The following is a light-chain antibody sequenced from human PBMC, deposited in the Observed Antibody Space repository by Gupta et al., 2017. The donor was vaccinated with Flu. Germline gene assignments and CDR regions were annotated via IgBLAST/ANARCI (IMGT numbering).Light chain of an antibody. CDR3: YSTDNTGNNWV. CDR1: ALPKTY. CDR2: EDN. Sequence: SYALPQPPSVSVSPGQTARIICSGDALPKTYAYWCQQKSGQAPVMVIYEDNKRPSGIPERFSGSSSGTMATLTISGAQGEDEADYFCYSTDNTGNNWVFGGGTKLTVL. J-gene: IGLJ3*02. V-gene: IGLV3-10*01.